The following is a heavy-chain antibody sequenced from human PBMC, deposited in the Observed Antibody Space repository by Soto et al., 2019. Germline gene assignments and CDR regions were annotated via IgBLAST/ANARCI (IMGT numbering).Heavy chain of an antibody. CDR2: INAGNGNT. CDR1: GYTFTSYA. CDR3: ARVQDDYIWGSRYFDY. V-gene: IGHV1-3*01. Sequence: QVQLVQSGAEVKKPGASVKVSCKASGYTFTSYATHWVRQAPGQRLEWMGWINAGNGNTKYSQKFQGRVTITRDTSASTAYMELSSLRSEDTAVYYCARVQDDYIWGSRYFDYWGQGTLVTVSS. J-gene: IGHJ4*02. D-gene: IGHD3-16*01.